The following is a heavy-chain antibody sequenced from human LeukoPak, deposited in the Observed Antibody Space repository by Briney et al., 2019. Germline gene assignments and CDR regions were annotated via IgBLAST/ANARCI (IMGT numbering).Heavy chain of an antibody. J-gene: IGHJ3*02. CDR2: IIPIFDTP. V-gene: IGHV1-69*01. Sequence: ASVKVSCKASGGTFSSYAINWVRQAPGQGLEWMGGIIPIFDTPSYAQKFQGRVTITADESTSTAYMELSSLRSVDTAVFYCARGMTTVTTHAFDIWGQGTMVTVSS. CDR1: GGTFSSYA. D-gene: IGHD4-11*01. CDR3: ARGMTTVTTHAFDI.